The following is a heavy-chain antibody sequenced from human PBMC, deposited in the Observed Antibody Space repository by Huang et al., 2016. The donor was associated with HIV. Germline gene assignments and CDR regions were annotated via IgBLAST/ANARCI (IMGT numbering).Heavy chain of an antibody. J-gene: IGHJ4*02. Sequence: EVQLVESGGGWVQPGGSLILSCAASGYNCNTMHWVRQASGKGVGWVGRIRKKANNYATAYAASVRGRFTISRDDSRSTAYLQMTSLRIEDTALYYCIILDGDYWGLGILVTVSS. CDR3: IILDGDY. V-gene: IGHV3-73*01. CDR2: IRKKANNYAT. CDR1: GYNCNT. D-gene: IGHD3-3*02.